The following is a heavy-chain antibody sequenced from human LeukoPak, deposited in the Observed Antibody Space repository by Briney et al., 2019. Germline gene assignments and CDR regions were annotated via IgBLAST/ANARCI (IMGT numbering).Heavy chain of an antibody. J-gene: IGHJ4*02. Sequence: GASVKVSCKASGGTFSSYAISWVRQAPGQGLEWMGGIIPIFGTANYAQKFQGRVTITADESTSTAYMELSSLRSEDTAVYYCARDCGSSTSCYDDFDYWGQGTLVTVSS. CDR2: IIPIFGTA. CDR3: ARDCGSSTSCYDDFDY. CDR1: GGTFSSYA. D-gene: IGHD2-2*01. V-gene: IGHV1-69*13.